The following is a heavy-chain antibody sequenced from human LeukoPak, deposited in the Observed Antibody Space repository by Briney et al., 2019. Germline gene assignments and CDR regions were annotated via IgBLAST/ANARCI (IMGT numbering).Heavy chain of an antibody. CDR2: IWYDGSNK. V-gene: IGHV3-33*01. CDR3: ARGLDPYYFDY. Sequence: GGSLRLSCAASGFTFSSYGMHWVRQAPGKGLEWVAVIWYDGSNKYYADPVKGRFTISRDNSKNTLYLQMNSLRAEDTAVYYCARGLDPYYFDYWGQGTLVTVSS. J-gene: IGHJ4*02. D-gene: IGHD6-19*01. CDR1: GFTFSSYG.